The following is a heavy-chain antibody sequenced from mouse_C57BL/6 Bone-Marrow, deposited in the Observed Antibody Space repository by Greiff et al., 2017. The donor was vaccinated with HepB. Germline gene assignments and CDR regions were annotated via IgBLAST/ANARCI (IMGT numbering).Heavy chain of an antibody. Sequence: DVQLQESGPGLVKPSQSLSLTCSVTGYSITSGYYWNWIRQFPGNKLEWMGYISYDGSNNYNPSLKNRISITRDTSKNQFFLKLNSVTTEDTATYYCARGGGLYWYFDVWGTGTTVTVSS. V-gene: IGHV3-6*01. CDR2: ISYDGSN. CDR1: GYSITSGYY. J-gene: IGHJ1*03. CDR3: ARGGGLYWYFDV.